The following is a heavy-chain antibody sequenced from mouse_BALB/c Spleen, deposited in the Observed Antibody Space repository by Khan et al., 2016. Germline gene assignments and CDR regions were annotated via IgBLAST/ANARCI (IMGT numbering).Heavy chain of an antibody. V-gene: IGHV3-2*02. D-gene: IGHD1-2*01. J-gene: IGHJ1*01. CDR1: GYSITSDYA. CDR2: IRYSGST. Sequence: EVQLQESGPGLVKPSQSLSLTCTVTGYSITSDYAWNWIRQFPGTKLEWMGSIRYSGSTTSNPFLKSRISITHDTSKNQFFLRWYSVTTEDTATYYCTRSPSATRYFDVWGAGTTGTVSS. CDR3: TRSPSATRYFDV.